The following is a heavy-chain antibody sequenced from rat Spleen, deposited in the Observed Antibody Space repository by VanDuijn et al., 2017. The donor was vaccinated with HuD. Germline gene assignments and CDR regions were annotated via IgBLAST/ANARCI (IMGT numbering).Heavy chain of an antibody. CDR2: INPTGDNT. D-gene: IGHD1-6*01. CDR1: GLSFSNYD. CDR3: ARGGFFRF. J-gene: IGHJ2*01. V-gene: IGHV5-25*01. Sequence: EVQLVESGGGLVQPGRSMKLSCAASGLSFSNYDMAWVRQAPTKGLEWVASINPTGDNTHSRDSVKGRFTISRDNAKNTLYLQMDSLRSEDTATYYCARGGFFRFWGQGVMVTVSS.